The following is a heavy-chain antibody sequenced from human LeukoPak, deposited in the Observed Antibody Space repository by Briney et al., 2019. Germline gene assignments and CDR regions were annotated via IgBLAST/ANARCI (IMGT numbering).Heavy chain of an antibody. CDR1: GFTFSSYE. Sequence: GSLRLSCAASGFTFSSYEMNWVRQAPGKGLEWVSYISSSGSTIYYADSVKGRFTISRDNAKNPLYLQMNSLRAEDTAVYYCARDRRHFITISEIDYWGQGTLVTVSS. D-gene: IGHD3-9*01. V-gene: IGHV3-48*03. J-gene: IGHJ4*02. CDR3: ARDRRHFITISEIDY. CDR2: ISSSGSTI.